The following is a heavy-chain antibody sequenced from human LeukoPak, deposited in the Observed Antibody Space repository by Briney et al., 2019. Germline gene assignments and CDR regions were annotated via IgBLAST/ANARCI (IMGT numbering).Heavy chain of an antibody. CDR2: INPNSGGT. J-gene: IGHJ3*02. CDR1: GYTFTGYY. Sequence: GASVKVSCEASGYTFTGYYMHWVRQAPGQGLEWMGWINPNSGGTNYAQKFQGRVTMTRDTSISTAYMELSRLRSDDTAVYYCARAFLEMATISAFDIWGQGTMVTVSS. V-gene: IGHV1-2*02. CDR3: ARAFLEMATISAFDI. D-gene: IGHD5-24*01.